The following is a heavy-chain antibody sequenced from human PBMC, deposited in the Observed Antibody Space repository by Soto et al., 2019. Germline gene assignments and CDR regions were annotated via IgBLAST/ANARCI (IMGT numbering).Heavy chain of an antibody. D-gene: IGHD2-2*01. CDR1: GYTFTGYY. CDR2: INPNSGGT. V-gene: IGHV1-2*04. Sequence: GASVKVSCKASGYTFTGYYMHWVRQAPGQGLEWMGWINPNSGGTNYAQKFQGWVTMTRDTSISTAYMELSRLRSDDTAVYYCARDNCSSTSCYYPFFDYWGQGTRVTVSS. J-gene: IGHJ4*02. CDR3: ARDNCSSTSCYYPFFDY.